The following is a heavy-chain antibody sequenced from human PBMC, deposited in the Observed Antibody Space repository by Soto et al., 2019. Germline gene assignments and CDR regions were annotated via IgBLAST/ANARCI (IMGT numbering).Heavy chain of an antibody. CDR2: ISGSGAST. CDR1: GFTFSNYA. J-gene: IGHJ3*02. D-gene: IGHD3-22*01. CDR3: AKKDGTDGYYDAFDI. Sequence: PGGTLRLSCAVSGFTFSNYAMSWVRQAPGKGLDWVSAISGSGASTYNADSVKGRFTISRDNSKNTLYLQMNSLRAEDTALYYCAKKDGTDGYYDAFDIWGQGTMVT. V-gene: IGHV3-23*01.